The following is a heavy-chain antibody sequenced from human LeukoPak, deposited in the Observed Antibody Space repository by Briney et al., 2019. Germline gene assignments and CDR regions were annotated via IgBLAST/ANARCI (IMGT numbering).Heavy chain of an antibody. Sequence: GGSLRLSCAASVFTFSSYWMSWVRQAPGKGLEWVANIKQDGSEKYYVDSVKGRFTISRDDAKNSLYLQMNSLRAEDTAVYYCAREDDSSGFDYWGQGTLVTVSS. V-gene: IGHV3-7*01. CDR1: VFTFSSYW. CDR3: AREDDSSGFDY. J-gene: IGHJ4*02. D-gene: IGHD3-22*01. CDR2: IKQDGSEK.